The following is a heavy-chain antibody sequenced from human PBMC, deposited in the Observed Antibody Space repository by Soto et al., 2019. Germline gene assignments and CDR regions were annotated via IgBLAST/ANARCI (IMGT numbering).Heavy chain of an antibody. CDR2: INHRGST. CDR1: GGSFSRYY. V-gene: IGHV4-34*01. Sequence: QVQLQQWGAGLLKPSETLSLTCAVFGGSFSRYYWIWIRQPPGKGLEWIGEINHRGSTNYNPSLKSRVTISVDTSKNQFSLKPNSVTAADTAVYYCARGGALTGTTPVADYWGQGTLVTVSS. D-gene: IGHD1-20*01. J-gene: IGHJ4*02. CDR3: ARGGALTGTTPVADY.